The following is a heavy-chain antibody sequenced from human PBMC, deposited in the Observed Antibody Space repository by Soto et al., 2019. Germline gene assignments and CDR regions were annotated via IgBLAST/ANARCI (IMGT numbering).Heavy chain of an antibody. J-gene: IGHJ4*02. CDR1: GYSITSGFY. Sequence: PSETLSLTCGVSGYSITSGFYWGWVRQSPGKGLEWIGTIPYSAKTFYNPSLASRFSMAVDSSKNQFSLRLTSVTAADTALYYCTRGAGAPWVRFDSWGRGSLVTVSS. CDR2: IPYSAKT. V-gene: IGHV4-38-2*01. CDR3: TRGAGAPWVRFDS. D-gene: IGHD3-16*01.